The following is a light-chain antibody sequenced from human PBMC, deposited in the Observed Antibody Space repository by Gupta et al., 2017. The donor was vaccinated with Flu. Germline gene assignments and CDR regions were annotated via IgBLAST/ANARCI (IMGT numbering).Light chain of an antibody. CDR1: QSVSSN. CDR3: QQYNNWPPNT. V-gene: IGKV3-15*01. CDR2: GAS. J-gene: IGKJ4*01. Sequence: ATLSVSPGERATLSCRASQSVSSNLAWYQQKPGQAPRLLIYGASTRATGIPARFSGSGSGTEFTLTISSLQSEDFAVYYCQQYNNWPPNTFGGGTKVEIK.